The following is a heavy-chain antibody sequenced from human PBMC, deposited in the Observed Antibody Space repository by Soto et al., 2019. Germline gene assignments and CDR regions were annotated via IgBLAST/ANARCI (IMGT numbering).Heavy chain of an antibody. CDR1: GFTFSDYW. Sequence: EVQLVESGGGLVQPGGSLRLSCAASGFTFSDYWMSWVRQAPGKGLECVANIKTDGSEKYYVDPVKGRFTISRDNAMNSLYLQMNSLRAEDTAVYYCASSMGRGGNDYWGQGTLVAVSS. V-gene: IGHV3-7*05. J-gene: IGHJ4*02. CDR2: IKTDGSEK. CDR3: ASSMGRGGNDY. D-gene: IGHD3-10*01.